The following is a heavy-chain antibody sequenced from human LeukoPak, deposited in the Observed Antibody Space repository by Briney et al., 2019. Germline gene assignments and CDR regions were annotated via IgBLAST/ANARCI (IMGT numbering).Heavy chain of an antibody. V-gene: IGHV1-18*04. J-gene: IGHJ4*02. D-gene: IGHD4-17*01. CDR1: GYTITTYG. Sequence: ASVKVSCKASGYTITTYGISWVRQAPGQGLEWMGWISAYNGNTNYAQKLRGRVTMTTDTSTSTAYMELRSLRSDDTAVYYCARECTVTTGCWSHWGQGTLVTVSS. CDR3: ARECTVTTGCWSH. CDR2: ISAYNGNT.